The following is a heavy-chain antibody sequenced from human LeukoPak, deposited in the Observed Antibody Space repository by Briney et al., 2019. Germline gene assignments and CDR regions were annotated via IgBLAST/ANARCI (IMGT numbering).Heavy chain of an antibody. CDR2: IRSKTDGGAS. CDR1: GFTFSKVW. J-gene: IGHJ5*02. D-gene: IGHD2-21*02. CDR3: TTDVNRFMVTASS. Sequence: GGSLRLSCAASGFTFSKVWMTWVRQAPGKGLEWIGRIRSKTDGGASEYAAPVKGRFSISRDDSNNTLYLEMISLKAEDTAIYYCTTDVNRFMVTASSWGQGTLVTVSS. V-gene: IGHV3-15*01.